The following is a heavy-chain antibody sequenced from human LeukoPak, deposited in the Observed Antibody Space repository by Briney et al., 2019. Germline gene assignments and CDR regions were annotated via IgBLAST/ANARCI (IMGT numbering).Heavy chain of an antibody. Sequence: GASVKVSCKASGYTFTSYGISWVRQAPGQGLEWMGWISAYNGNTNYAQKLQGRVTMTTDTSTSTAYMELRSLRSDDTAVYYCVRDLGWRHYYYYGMDVWGQGTTVTVSS. CDR3: VRDLGWRHYYYYGMDV. V-gene: IGHV1-18*01. D-gene: IGHD2-15*01. CDR1: GYTFTSYG. J-gene: IGHJ6*02. CDR2: ISAYNGNT.